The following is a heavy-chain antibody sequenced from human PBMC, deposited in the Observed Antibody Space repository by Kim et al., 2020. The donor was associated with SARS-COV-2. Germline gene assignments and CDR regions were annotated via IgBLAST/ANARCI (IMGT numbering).Heavy chain of an antibody. J-gene: IGHJ6*03. V-gene: IGHV4-59*01. Sequence: SETLSLTCTVSGGSISSYYWSWIRQPPGKGLEWIGYIYYSGSTNYNPSLKSRVTISVDTSKNQFSLKLSSVTAADTAVYYCARARITGPNYYYYYYMDVWGKGTTVTVSS. CDR3: ARARITGPNYYYYYYMDV. CDR1: GGSISSYY. CDR2: IYYSGST. D-gene: IGHD1-20*01.